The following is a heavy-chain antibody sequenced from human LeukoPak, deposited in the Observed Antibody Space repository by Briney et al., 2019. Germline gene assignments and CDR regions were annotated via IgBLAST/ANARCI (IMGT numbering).Heavy chain of an antibody. CDR1: GFPFSAYD. CDR2: FGSAGDT. J-gene: IGHJ2*01. CDR3: VSGARPGVNWYFDL. D-gene: IGHD3-10*01. V-gene: IGHV3-13*01. Sequence: GGSLRLSCAASGFPFSAYDMNWVRQAPGKGLEWISAFGSAGDTSYPAAVKGRFTISRDYAKNYLFLQMNTLRAGDTAVYFCVSGARPGVNWYFDLWGRGNLVTVSS.